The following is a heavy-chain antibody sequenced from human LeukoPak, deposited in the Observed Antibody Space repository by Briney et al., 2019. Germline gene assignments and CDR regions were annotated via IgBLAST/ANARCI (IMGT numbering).Heavy chain of an antibody. D-gene: IGHD1-26*01. J-gene: IGHJ4*02. CDR2: IIPILGIA. V-gene: IGHV1-69*04. CDR3: ARDPAGGSYFKRGYYFDY. CDR1: GYTFTSYA. Sequence: ASVKVSCKASGYTFTSYAISWVRQAPGQGLEWMGRIIPILGIANYAQKFQGRVTITADKSTSTAYMELSSLRSEDTAVYYCARDPAGGSYFKRGYYFDYWGQGTLVTVSS.